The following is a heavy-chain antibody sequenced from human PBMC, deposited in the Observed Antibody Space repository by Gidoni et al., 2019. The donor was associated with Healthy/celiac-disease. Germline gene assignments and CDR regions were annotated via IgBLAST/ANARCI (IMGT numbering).Heavy chain of an antibody. CDR3: ARLRWGDILTGWYYFDY. V-gene: IGHV4-59*08. CDR2: IYYSGST. D-gene: IGHD3-9*01. J-gene: IGHJ4*02. CDR1: GGSISRYY. Sequence: QVQLQESGPGLVKPSETLSLTCTVSGGSISRYYWSWIRQPPGKGLEWIGYIYYSGSTNYNPSLKSRVTISVDTSKNQFSLKLSSVTAADTAVYYCARLRWGDILTGWYYFDYWGQGTLVTVSS.